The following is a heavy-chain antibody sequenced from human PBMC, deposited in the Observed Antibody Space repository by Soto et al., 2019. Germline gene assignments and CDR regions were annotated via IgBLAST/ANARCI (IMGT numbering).Heavy chain of an antibody. Sequence: QVQLVQSGAEVKKPGASVKVSCKASGYTFTSYGISWVRQAPGQGLEWMGWISAYNGNTNYAKKLQDRVTITTDTTTSTAYMELRSLRSDDTAVYYCARDRNDGGNVDFDYWGQGTLVTVSS. CDR1: GYTFTSYG. V-gene: IGHV1-18*01. CDR3: ARDRNDGGNVDFDY. D-gene: IGHD2-15*01. CDR2: ISAYNGNT. J-gene: IGHJ4*02.